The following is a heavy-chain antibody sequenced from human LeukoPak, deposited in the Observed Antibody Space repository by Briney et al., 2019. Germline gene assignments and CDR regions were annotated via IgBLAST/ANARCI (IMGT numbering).Heavy chain of an antibody. Sequence: PGGSLRLSCAASGFTFSSYSMNWVRQAPGKGLVCVSYISSSSSTIYYADSVKGLFTISRDNAKNSLYLKKNSLRAEDTAVYYCARDQKTTVVRSDYWGQGTLVTVSS. CDR2: ISSSSSTI. J-gene: IGHJ4*02. D-gene: IGHD4-23*01. CDR3: ARDQKTTVVRSDY. V-gene: IGHV3-48*01. CDR1: GFTFSSYS.